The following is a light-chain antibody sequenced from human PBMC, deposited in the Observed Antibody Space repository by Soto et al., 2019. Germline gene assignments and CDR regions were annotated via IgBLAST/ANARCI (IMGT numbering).Light chain of an antibody. CDR1: QSINSE. J-gene: IGKJ2*01. V-gene: IGKV3-15*01. CDR2: GAS. CDR3: QQGHNWPLT. Sequence: EIVMTQSPATLSLSPGERAALSCRASQSINSELAWYQQKPGQLPRLLIYGASTRSTGVPARFTGSESGSEFTLTISVLQSEDFAVYYCQQGHNWPLTFGQGTRLEI.